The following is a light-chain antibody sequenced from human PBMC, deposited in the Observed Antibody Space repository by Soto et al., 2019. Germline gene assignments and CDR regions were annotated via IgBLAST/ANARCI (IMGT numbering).Light chain of an antibody. Sequence: DVVMTQSPLSLPVTLGQPASISCRSSQSLTYSDGDTYVTWFHQRPGQSPRRLIYKVSTRDSGVPERFSGSGSGTYFTLTISRVEADDVGVYYCMQGAHRPPLAFGGGTRVEIK. CDR1: QSLTYSDGDTY. V-gene: IGKV2-30*01. CDR3: MQGAHRPPLA. J-gene: IGKJ4*01. CDR2: KVS.